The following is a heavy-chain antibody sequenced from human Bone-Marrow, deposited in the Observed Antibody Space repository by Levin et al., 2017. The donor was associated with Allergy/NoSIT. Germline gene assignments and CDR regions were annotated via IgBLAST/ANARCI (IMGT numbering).Heavy chain of an antibody. CDR2: IIPIFGTA. Sequence: KISCKASGGTFSSYAISWVRQAPGQGLEWMGGIIPIFGTANYAQKFQGRVTITADESTSTAYMELSSLRSEDTAVYYCARTRNGIAARPESWFDPWGQGTLVTVSS. CDR3: ARTRNGIAARPESWFDP. V-gene: IGHV1-69*01. D-gene: IGHD6-6*01. CDR1: GGTFSSYA. J-gene: IGHJ5*02.